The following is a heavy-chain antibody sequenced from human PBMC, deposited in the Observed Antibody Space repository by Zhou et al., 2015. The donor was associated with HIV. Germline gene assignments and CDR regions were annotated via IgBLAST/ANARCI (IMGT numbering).Heavy chain of an antibody. CDR3: ARDKSDSGWYYFDY. J-gene: IGHJ4*02. D-gene: IGHD6-19*01. V-gene: IGHV1-2*06. CDR1: GYPFTGYY. Sequence: QVQLVQSGAEVKQPGASVKVSCKASGYPFTGYYIHWVRQAPGQGLEWMGRINPKDGVTNYAQRFQGRVTMTRSITTTYMEISRLRSDDTAVYYCARDKSDSGWYYFDYWGQGSLVTVTS. CDR2: INPKDGVT.